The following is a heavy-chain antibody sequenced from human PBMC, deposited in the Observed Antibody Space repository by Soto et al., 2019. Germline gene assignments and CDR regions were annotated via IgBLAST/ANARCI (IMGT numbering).Heavy chain of an antibody. CDR1: GLTVSSNY. J-gene: IGHJ2*01. V-gene: IGHV3-53*01. CDR2: IYSGGTT. CDR3: ARDRVLNDYSNYWYFDL. Sequence: EVQLVESGGGLIQPGGSLRLSCAASGLTVSSNYMSWVRQVPGKGLEWVSFIYSGGTTYYADSVRGRFTISRDNSKNTLYLQMNGLRAEDTAVYYCARDRVLNDYSNYWYFDLWGRGTLVTVSS. D-gene: IGHD4-4*01.